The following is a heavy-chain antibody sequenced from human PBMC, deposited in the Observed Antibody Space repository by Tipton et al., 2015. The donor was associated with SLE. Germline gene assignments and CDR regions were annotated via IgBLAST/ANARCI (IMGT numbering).Heavy chain of an antibody. CDR1: GFTFSSYA. CDR3: ANPNDGDY. V-gene: IGHV3-23*01. D-gene: IGHD1-1*01. J-gene: IGHJ4*02. Sequence: SLRLSCAASGFTFSSYAMSWFRQAPGKGLEWVSAISCSGGSTYYADSVKGRFTISRDNSKNTLYLQMNSLRAEDTAVYYCANPNDGDYWGQGTLVTVSS. CDR2: ISCSGGST.